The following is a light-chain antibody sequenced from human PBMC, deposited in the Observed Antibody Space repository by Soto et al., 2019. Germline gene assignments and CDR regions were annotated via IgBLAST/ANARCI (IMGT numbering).Light chain of an antibody. V-gene: IGLV2-14*01. J-gene: IGLJ3*02. Sequence: QSALTQPASVSGSPGKSITISCTGTSSDVGGYNYVSWDQQHPGKAPKLMIYEVSNLPSGVSNRFSGSKSGNTASLTISGLQAEDDADYHCTSYTTSSTNWVFGGGTKLTVL. CDR1: SSDVGGYNY. CDR2: EVS. CDR3: TSYTTSSTNWV.